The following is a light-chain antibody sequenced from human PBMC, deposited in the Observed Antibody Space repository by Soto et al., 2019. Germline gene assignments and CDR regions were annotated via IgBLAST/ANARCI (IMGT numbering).Light chain of an antibody. CDR1: YSNIGAGFD. CDR3: QSFDSSLWVFYV. Sequence: QSVLTQPPSVSGAPLQRLTISCTGSYSNIGAGFDVHWYQQFPGTAPKLILFGNINRPSGVPDRFSGSKSGTSASLVITGLLADVEAYYYCQSFDSSLWVFYVCGTETKVTGL. V-gene: IGLV1-40*01. CDR2: GNI. J-gene: IGLJ1*01.